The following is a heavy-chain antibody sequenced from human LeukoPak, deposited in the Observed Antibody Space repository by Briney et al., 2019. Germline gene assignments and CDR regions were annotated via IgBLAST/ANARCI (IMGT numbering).Heavy chain of an antibody. CDR1: TFTFSDYY. CDR2: ISGSSAYT. J-gene: IGHJ4*02. CDR3: ARISGSGSYYGPFDY. Sequence: GGSLRLSCAASTFTFSDYYMSWLRQAPGKGLEWVSYISGSSAYTNYADSVKGRFTISRDNAKNSLYLQMNSLRAEDTAVYFCARISGSGSYYGPFDYWGLGTLVIVSS. D-gene: IGHD3-10*01. V-gene: IGHV3-11*03.